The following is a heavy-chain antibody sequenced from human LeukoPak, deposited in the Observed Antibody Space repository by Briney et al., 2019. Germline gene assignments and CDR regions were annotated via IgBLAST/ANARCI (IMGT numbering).Heavy chain of an antibody. V-gene: IGHV1-2*02. Sequence: GASVKVSCKASGYTLTGYYMHWVRQAPGQGLEWMGWINPNTGVTKYAQKFQGRVTMTRDTPIRTAYMELSRLISDDTAVYYCARNRRGILTGYLDFWGQGTLVTVSS. CDR3: ARNRRGILTGYLDF. J-gene: IGHJ4*02. CDR1: GYTLTGYY. D-gene: IGHD3-9*01. CDR2: INPNTGVT.